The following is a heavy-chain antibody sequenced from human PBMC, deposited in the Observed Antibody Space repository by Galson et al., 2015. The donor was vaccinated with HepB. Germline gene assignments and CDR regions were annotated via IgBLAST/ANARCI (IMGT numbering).Heavy chain of an antibody. V-gene: IGHV1-3*01. Sequence: SVKVSCKASGYTFTSYAMHWVRQAPGQRLEWMGWINAGNGNTKYSQKFQGSVTITRDTSASTAYMELSSLRSEDTAVYYCARDQVDYDSSGYYYWGQGTLVTVSS. CDR2: INAGNGNT. D-gene: IGHD3-22*01. CDR3: ARDQVDYDSSGYYY. CDR1: GYTFTSYA. J-gene: IGHJ4*02.